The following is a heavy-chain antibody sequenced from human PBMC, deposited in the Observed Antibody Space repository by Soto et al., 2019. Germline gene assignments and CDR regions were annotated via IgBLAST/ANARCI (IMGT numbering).Heavy chain of an antibody. CDR3: ARDRGPRTDTAMVYDYYYYGMDV. Sequence: QVQLVESGGGVVQPGRSLRLSCAASGFTFSSYGMHWVRQAPGKGLEWVAVIWYDGSNKYYADSVKGRFTISRDNSKNPLYLQMDSLRAEDTAVYYCARDRGPRTDTAMVYDYYYYGMDVWGQGTTVTVSS. D-gene: IGHD5-18*01. CDR2: IWYDGSNK. CDR1: GFTFSSYG. V-gene: IGHV3-33*01. J-gene: IGHJ6*02.